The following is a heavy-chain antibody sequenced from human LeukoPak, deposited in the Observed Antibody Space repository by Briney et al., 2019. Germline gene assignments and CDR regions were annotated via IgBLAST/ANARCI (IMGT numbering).Heavy chain of an antibody. CDR1: GGTFSSYA. J-gene: IGHJ4*02. Sequence: GASVKVSCKASGGTFSSYAISWVRQAPGQGLEWMGRIIPIFGTANYAQKFQGRVTITTDESTSTAYMELSSLRSEDTAVYYCARDEGPITMIVSDYWGQGTLVTVSS. CDR3: ARDEGPITMIVSDY. CDR2: IIPIFGTA. D-gene: IGHD3-22*01. V-gene: IGHV1-69*05.